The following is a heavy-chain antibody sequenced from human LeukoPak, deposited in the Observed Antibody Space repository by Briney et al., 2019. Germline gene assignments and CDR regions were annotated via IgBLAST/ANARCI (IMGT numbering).Heavy chain of an antibody. CDR2: IYSGGST. J-gene: IGHJ4*02. D-gene: IGHD1-26*01. Sequence: GSLRLSCAASGFTVSSNYMSWVRQAPGKGLEWVSVIYSGGSTYYADSVKGRFTISRDNSKNTLYLQMNSLRAEDTAVYYCARAPGWELLLDYWGQGTLVTVSS. CDR1: GFTVSSNY. V-gene: IGHV3-53*01. CDR3: ARAPGWELLLDY.